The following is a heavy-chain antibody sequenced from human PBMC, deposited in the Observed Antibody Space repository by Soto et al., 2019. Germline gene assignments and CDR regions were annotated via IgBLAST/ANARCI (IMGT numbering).Heavy chain of an antibody. CDR1: GGSISSYY. Sequence: SETLSLTCTVSGGSISSYYWSWIRQPPGKGLEWIGYIYYSGSTNYNPSLKSRVTISVGTSKNQFSLKLSSVTAADTAVYYCARGRAAAGIVFDYWGQGTLVTVSS. CDR2: IYYSGST. V-gene: IGHV4-59*01. J-gene: IGHJ4*02. D-gene: IGHD6-13*01. CDR3: ARGRAAAGIVFDY.